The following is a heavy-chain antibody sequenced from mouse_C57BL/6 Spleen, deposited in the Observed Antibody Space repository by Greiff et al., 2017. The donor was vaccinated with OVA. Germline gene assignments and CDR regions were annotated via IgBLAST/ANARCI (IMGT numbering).Heavy chain of an antibody. V-gene: IGHV14-4*01. D-gene: IGHD1-1*01. J-gene: IGHJ3*01. CDR3: TTYYYGSPLAY. CDR1: GFNIKDDY. CDR2: IDPENGDT. Sequence: VQLKESGAELVRPGASVKLSCTASGFNIKDDYMHWVKQRPEQGLEWIGWIDPENGDTEYASKFQGKATITADTSSNTAYLQLSSLTSEDTAVYYCTTYYYGSPLAYWGQGTLVTVSA.